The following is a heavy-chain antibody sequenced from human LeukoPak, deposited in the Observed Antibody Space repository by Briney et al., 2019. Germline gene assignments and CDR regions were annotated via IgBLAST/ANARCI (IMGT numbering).Heavy chain of an antibody. V-gene: IGHV4-4*02. CDR1: GGSISSSNW. CDR2: IYHSGST. J-gene: IGHJ3*02. D-gene: IGHD3-22*01. Sequence: SETLSLTCAVSGGSISSSNWWSWVRQPPGKGLEWIGEIYHSGSTNYNPSLKSRVTISVGKSKNQFSLKLSSVTAADTAVYYCARIHYYDSSGYPHDAFDIWGQGTMVTVSS. CDR3: ARIHYYDSSGYPHDAFDI.